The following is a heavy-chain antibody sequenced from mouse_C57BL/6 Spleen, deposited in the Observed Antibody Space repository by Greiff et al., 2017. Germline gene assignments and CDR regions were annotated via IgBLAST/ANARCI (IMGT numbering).Heavy chain of an antibody. CDR2: INPYNGDT. V-gene: IGHV1-20*01. CDR1: GYSFTGYF. D-gene: IGHD1-1*01. J-gene: IGHJ1*03. CDR3: ARSTTVVAHWYFDV. Sequence: EVQGVESGPELVKPGASVKISCKASGYSFTGYFMNWVMQSHGKSLEWIGRINPYNGDTFYNQKFKGKATLTVDKSSSTAHMELRSLTSEDSAVYYCARSTTVVAHWYFDVWGTGTTVTVSS.